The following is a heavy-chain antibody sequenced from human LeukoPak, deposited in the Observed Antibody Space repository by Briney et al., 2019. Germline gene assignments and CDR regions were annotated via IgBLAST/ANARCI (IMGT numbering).Heavy chain of an antibody. CDR2: IGGNGGNI. Sequence: GGSLRLSCATSQFNFNNFGMTWVRQAPGKGLEWVSSIGGNGGNIQYADSVRGRFAISRGNSKNTLYLQMNSLRAEDTALYYCAKDPNGDFIGTFDIWSQGTTVTVSS. D-gene: IGHD4-17*01. CDR3: AKDPNGDFIGTFDI. V-gene: IGHV3-23*01. J-gene: IGHJ3*02. CDR1: QFNFNNFG.